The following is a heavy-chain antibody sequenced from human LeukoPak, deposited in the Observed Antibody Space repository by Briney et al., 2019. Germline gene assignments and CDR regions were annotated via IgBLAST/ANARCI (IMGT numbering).Heavy chain of an antibody. J-gene: IGHJ4*02. CDR2: INPNSVST. Sequence: ASVKVSCKASGYTFTGYYMHWVRQAPGQGLEWRGRINPNSVSTNYAQKFQGRVTMTRHTSISTAYMEVSRLRSEDTTVYYCARTLAAGWELHFDYWGQGTLVTVSS. D-gene: IGHD1-26*01. CDR1: GYTFTGYY. V-gene: IGHV1-2*06. CDR3: ARTLAAGWELHFDY.